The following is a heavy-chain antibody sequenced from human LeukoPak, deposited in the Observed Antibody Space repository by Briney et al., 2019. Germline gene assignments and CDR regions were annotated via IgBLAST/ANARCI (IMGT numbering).Heavy chain of an antibody. CDR1: GFTFSDYY. J-gene: IGHJ4*02. CDR2: ISSSSSYT. D-gene: IGHD3-10*01. V-gene: IGHV3-11*06. Sequence: GGSLRLSRAASGFTFSDYYMSWIRQAPGKGLEWVSYISSSSSYTNYADSVKGRFTISRDNAKNSLYLQMNSLRAEDTAVYYCARDTPGIPTDWGQGTLVTVSS. CDR3: ARDTPGIPTD.